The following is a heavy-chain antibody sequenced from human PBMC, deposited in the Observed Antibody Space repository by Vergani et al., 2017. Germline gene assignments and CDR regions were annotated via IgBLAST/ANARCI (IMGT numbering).Heavy chain of an antibody. D-gene: IGHD2-21*01. CDR1: GYSISSGYY. V-gene: IGHV4-38-2*01. CDR3: ARHISVVRPSSMTAFDY. CDR2: IHTNGVI. Sequence: QVQLQESGPGLVKPSETLSLTCAVSGYSISSGYYWGWIRQPPGKGLEWIGRIHTNGVIHYNPSLNSRATISVDTSRNQISLKLTSVTATDTAIYFCARHISVVRPSSMTAFDYWGQGTLVTVSS. J-gene: IGHJ4*02.